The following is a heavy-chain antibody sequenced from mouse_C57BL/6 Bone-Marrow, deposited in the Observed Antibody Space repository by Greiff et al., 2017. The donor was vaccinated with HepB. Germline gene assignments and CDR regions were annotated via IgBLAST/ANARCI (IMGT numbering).Heavy chain of an antibody. V-gene: IGHV1-59*01. CDR3: ALTGRD. J-gene: IGHJ3*01. D-gene: IGHD4-1*01. Sequence: QVQLQQPGAELVRPGTSVKLSCKASGYTFTSYWMHWVKQRTGQGLEWIGVIDPSDSYTNYNQKFKGKATLTVDTSSSTAYMQLSSLTSEDSAVYYCALTGRDWGQGTLVTVSA. CDR1: GYTFTSYW. CDR2: IDPSDSYT.